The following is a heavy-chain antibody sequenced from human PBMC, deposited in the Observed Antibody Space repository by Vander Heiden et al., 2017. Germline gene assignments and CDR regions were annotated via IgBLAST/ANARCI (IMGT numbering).Heavy chain of an antibody. Sequence: QVHLQESGPGLVKPSETLSLTCPVSGASVSSYYWSWIRRPPGKGLEWIGYFYYSGNSNYNPSLKSRVTISVDTSKNQFSLKLSSVTAADTAVYYCARMLGYCSSTSCYAAFDIWGQGTMVTVSS. J-gene: IGHJ3*02. CDR3: ARMLGYCSSTSCYAAFDI. V-gene: IGHV4-59*02. CDR1: GASVSSYY. CDR2: FYYSGNS. D-gene: IGHD2-2*01.